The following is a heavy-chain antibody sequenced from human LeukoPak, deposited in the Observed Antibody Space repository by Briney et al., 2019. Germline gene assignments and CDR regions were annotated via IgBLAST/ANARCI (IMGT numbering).Heavy chain of an antibody. Sequence: SVKVSCKASGGTFSSYAISWVRQAPGQGLEWMGGIIPIFGTANYAQKFQGRVTITADESTSTAYMELSSLRSDDTAVYYCAREITYYDYVWGSYRYTPNYYMDVWGKGTTVTVSS. CDR2: IIPIFGTA. J-gene: IGHJ6*03. V-gene: IGHV1-69*13. CDR1: GGTFSSYA. D-gene: IGHD3-16*02. CDR3: AREITYYDYVWGSYRYTPNYYMDV.